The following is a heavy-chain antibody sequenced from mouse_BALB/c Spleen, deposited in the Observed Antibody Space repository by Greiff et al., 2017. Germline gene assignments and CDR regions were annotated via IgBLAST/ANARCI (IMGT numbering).Heavy chain of an antibody. CDR1: GFTFSSYG. J-gene: IGHJ4*01. V-gene: IGHV5-6-3*01. CDR2: INSNGGST. CDR3: ARGGHYYGSSYAMDY. D-gene: IGHD1-1*01. Sequence: EVQLVESGGGLVQPGGSLKLSCAASGFTFSSYGMSWVRQTPDKRLELVATINSNGGSTYYPDSVKGRFTISRDNAKNTLYLQMSSLKSEDTAMYYCARGGHYYGSSYAMDYWGQGTSVTVSA.